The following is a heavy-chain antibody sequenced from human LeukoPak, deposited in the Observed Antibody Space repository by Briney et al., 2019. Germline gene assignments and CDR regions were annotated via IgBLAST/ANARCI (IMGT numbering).Heavy chain of an antibody. V-gene: IGHV4-4*07. Sequence: PSETLSLTXTVSGGSISSYYWSWIRQPAGKGLEWIGRIYTSGSTNYNPSLKSRVTMSVDTSKNQFSLKLSSVTAADTAVYYCARSSLDSSGYYLYWYFDLWGRGTLVTVSS. CDR3: ARSSLDSSGYYLYWYFDL. D-gene: IGHD3-22*01. CDR1: GGSISSYY. J-gene: IGHJ2*01. CDR2: IYTSGST.